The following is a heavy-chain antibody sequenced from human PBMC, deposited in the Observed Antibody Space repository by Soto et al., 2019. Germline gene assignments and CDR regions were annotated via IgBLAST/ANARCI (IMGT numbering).Heavy chain of an antibody. CDR2: ISYDGGNK. CDR1: RFSFSVYG. J-gene: IGHJ4*02. V-gene: IGHV3-30*18. D-gene: IGHD2-2*01. CDR3: ENARTWHDADHEY. Sequence: QVQLVESGGGVVQPGRSLRLSCAASRFSFSVYGMHWVRQTPGKALEWVAAISYDGGNKHYADSVKGRFTVSRDNSKNTLYVQMNRLRGEDRAVYYLENARTWHDADHEYWGQGNLVIVSS.